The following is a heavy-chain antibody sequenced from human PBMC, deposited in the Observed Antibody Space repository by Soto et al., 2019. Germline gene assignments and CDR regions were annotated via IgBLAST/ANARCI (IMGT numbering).Heavy chain of an antibody. Sequence: EVRLVESGGGLVQPGRSLRLSCAASGFVFDDYGMHWVRQAPGKGLEWVSSISWNSGTTEYADSVKGRFSISRDNAKHSLYLQINSLRAEDTALYYCAKGEKDDHCSSPGFRNAFDILGQGRIVTVSS. D-gene: IGHD2-2*01. J-gene: IGHJ3*02. CDR3: AKGEKDDHCSSPGFRNAFDI. CDR2: ISWNSGTT. CDR1: GFVFDDYG. V-gene: IGHV3-9*01.